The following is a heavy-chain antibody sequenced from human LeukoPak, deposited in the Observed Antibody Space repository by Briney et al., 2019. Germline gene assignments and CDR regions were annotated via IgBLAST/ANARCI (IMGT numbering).Heavy chain of an antibody. Sequence: GESLKISCKGFGYTFATYWIGWVRQMPGKGPEWMGTIYPSDSDTRYSPSFQGHVTIPADKSITTAYLRWSSLKASDSAMYYCTRTPRLVAHAFYFDQWGRGTLVTVSS. CDR1: GYTFATYW. CDR3: TRTPRLVAHAFYFDQ. D-gene: IGHD2-2*01. V-gene: IGHV5-51*01. J-gene: IGHJ4*02. CDR2: IYPSDSDT.